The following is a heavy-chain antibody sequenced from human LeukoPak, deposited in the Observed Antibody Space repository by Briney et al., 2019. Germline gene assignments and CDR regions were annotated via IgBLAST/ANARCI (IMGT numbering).Heavy chain of an antibody. D-gene: IGHD3-16*01. Sequence: PGESLRLSCAGSGFTFSRASMACVRQAPGKGLEWGATIKEDGSVEYYMDSVKGRFTSSRDNAEKSLYLQMNSLRAEDTAAYYCAKLLGDVTTFDYWGQGTLVTVSS. CDR1: GFTFSRAS. CDR3: AKLLGDVTTFDY. J-gene: IGHJ4*02. V-gene: IGHV3-7*01. CDR2: IKEDGSVE.